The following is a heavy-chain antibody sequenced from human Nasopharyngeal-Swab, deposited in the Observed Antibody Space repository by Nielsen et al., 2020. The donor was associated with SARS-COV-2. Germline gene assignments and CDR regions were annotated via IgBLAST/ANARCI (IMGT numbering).Heavy chain of an antibody. CDR1: GFTFSSYA. D-gene: IGHD3-10*01. CDR2: INHSGST. J-gene: IGHJ5*02. Sequence: ESLKISCAASGFTFSSYAMSWVRQAPGKGLEWIGEINHSGSTNYNPSLKSRVTISVDTSKNQFSLKLSSVTAADTAVYYCARGFRRYGSGSYRENWFDPWGQGTLVTVSS. CDR3: ARGFRRYGSGSYRENWFDP. V-gene: IGHV4-34*01.